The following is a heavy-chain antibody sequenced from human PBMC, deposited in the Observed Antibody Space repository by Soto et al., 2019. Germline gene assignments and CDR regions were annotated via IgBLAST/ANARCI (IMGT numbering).Heavy chain of an antibody. CDR2: INPSGGST. CDR3: ARDAVTSLVVYSYGPYYYYYYGMDV. V-gene: IGHV1-46*01. J-gene: IGHJ6*02. Sequence: ASVKVSCKASGYTFTSYYMHWVRQAPGQGLEWMGIINPSGGSTSYAQKFRGWVTMTRDTSISTAYMELSRLRSDDTAVFYCARDAVTSLVVYSYGPYYYYYYGMDVWGQGTTVTVSS. D-gene: IGHD5-18*01. CDR1: GYTFTSYY.